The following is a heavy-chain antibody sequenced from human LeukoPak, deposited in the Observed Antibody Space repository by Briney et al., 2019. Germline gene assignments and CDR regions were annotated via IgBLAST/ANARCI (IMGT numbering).Heavy chain of an antibody. CDR1: GFTFSSYG. V-gene: IGHV3-23*01. Sequence: GGSLRLSCAASGFTFSSYGMSWVRQAPGKGLEWVSAISGSGGSTYYADSVKGRFTISRDNSKNTLYLQMNSLRAEDTAVYYCAKDRSSSRDWYYFDYWGQGTLVTASS. J-gene: IGHJ4*02. CDR2: ISGSGGST. CDR3: AKDRSSSRDWYYFDY. D-gene: IGHD6-13*01.